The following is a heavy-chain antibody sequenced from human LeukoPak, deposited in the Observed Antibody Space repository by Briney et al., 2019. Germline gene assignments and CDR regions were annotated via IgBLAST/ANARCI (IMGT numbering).Heavy chain of an antibody. CDR2: IRYDGSNK. CDR3: ARDGIAASGMVWDWFDP. D-gene: IGHD6-13*01. J-gene: IGHJ5*02. CDR1: GFTFSSYW. V-gene: IGHV3-30*02. Sequence: GGSLRLSCAASGFTFSSYWMSWVRQAPGKGLEWVAFIRYDGSNKYYADSVKGRFTISRDNSKNTLYLQMNSLRSDDTVVFYCARDGIAASGMVWDWFDPWGQGTLVTVSS.